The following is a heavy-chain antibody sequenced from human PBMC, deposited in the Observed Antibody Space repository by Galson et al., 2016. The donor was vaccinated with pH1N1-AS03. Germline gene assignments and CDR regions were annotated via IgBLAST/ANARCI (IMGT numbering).Heavy chain of an antibody. CDR2: VYSPGRS. CDR3: ARMTYNDFLDS. CDR1: GGSITSYH. D-gene: IGHD1-14*01. J-gene: IGHJ4*02. Sequence: SETLSLTCTVSGGSITSYHWSWIRQPPGKGLEWIGHVYSPGRSKYNPSLKSRVTLSLDTTTNQFSLKMTSVTPADTAIYYCARMTYNDFLDSWGQGRTVTVSS. V-gene: IGHV4-59*01.